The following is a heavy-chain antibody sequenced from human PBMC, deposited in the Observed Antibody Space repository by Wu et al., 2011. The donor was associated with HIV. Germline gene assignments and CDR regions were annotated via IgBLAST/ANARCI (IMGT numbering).Heavy chain of an antibody. CDR3: AREVGRGVNDVSGMDV. V-gene: IGHV1-69*05. CDR1: GGTFDTFA. CDR2: IVPVFGST. Sequence: QVQLVQSGPEVAKPGSSVRVSCKASGGTFDTFAISWVRQAPGRGLEWMGAIVPVFGSTNYAQNFQGXLSITTEPSASTNYYLELRGLTPEDTAIYYCAREVGRGVNDVSGMDVWGRGDHGLTVSS. J-gene: IGHJ6*02. D-gene: IGHD3-16*01.